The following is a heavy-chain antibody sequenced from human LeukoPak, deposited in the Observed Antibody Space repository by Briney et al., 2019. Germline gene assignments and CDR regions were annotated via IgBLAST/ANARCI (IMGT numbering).Heavy chain of an antibody. Sequence: ASVKVSCKASGYTFTGYYMYWVRQAPGQGLEWMGIINPSGGSIRYAQKFQGRVTMTRDTSTSTVYMELSSLRSEDTAVYYCARGRNYYDSSGYYYEGDAFDIWGQGTMVTVPS. CDR2: INPSGGSI. V-gene: IGHV1-46*01. CDR3: ARGRNYYDSSGYYYEGDAFDI. J-gene: IGHJ3*02. D-gene: IGHD3-22*01. CDR1: GYTFTGYY.